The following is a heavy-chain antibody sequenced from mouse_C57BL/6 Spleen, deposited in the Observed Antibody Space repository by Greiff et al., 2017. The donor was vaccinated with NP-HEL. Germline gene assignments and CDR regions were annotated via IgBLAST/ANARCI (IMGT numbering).Heavy chain of an antibody. V-gene: IGHV1-26*01. D-gene: IGHD3-1*01. CDR2: INPNNGGT. Sequence: VQLQQSGPELVKPGASVKISCKASGYTFTDYYMNWVKQSHGKSLEWIGDINPNNGGTSYNQKFKGKATLTVDKSSSTAYMELRSLTPEDSAVYYCARAGSGVDYWGQGTTLTVSS. CDR3: ARAGSGVDY. J-gene: IGHJ2*01. CDR1: GYTFTDYY.